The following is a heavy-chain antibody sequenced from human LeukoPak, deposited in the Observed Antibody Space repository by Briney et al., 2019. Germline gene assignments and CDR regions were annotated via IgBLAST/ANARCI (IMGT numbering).Heavy chain of an antibody. CDR3: AREDCTRTSCHHPSIVDD. CDR1: GFTVSSYE. Sequence: GGSLRLSCVGSGFTVSSYEMNWVRLAPGKGLEWVSYISKSGETIHYADSVRGRFTISRDSAKNTLFLQMNSLRVEDTAVYYCAREDCTRTSCHHPSIVDDWGRGTLVTVSS. D-gene: IGHD2-2*01. V-gene: IGHV3-48*03. J-gene: IGHJ4*02. CDR2: ISKSGETI.